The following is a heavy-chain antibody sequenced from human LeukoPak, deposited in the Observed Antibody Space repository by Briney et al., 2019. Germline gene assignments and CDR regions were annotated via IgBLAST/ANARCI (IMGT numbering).Heavy chain of an antibody. J-gene: IGHJ3*02. CDR1: GFTFISYA. CDR3: AKDLLNYYDSSVYDAFDI. CDR2: ISGSGGST. V-gene: IGHV3-23*01. D-gene: IGHD3-22*01. Sequence: GSLRLSCAASGFTFISYAMSWVRQAPGKGLVWVSAISGSGGSTYYADSVKGRFTISRDNSKNTLYLQMNSLRAEDTAVYYCAKDLLNYYDSSVYDAFDIWGQGTMVTVSS.